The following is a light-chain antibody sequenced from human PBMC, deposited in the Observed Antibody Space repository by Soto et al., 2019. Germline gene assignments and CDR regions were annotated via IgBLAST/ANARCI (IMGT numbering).Light chain of an antibody. CDR3: QQHGQWPIT. J-gene: IGKJ5*01. Sequence: IMLTQSPATLSVSPGERSTLSCSASQSVNSNYLAWYQQKPGQAPRLLIYGISKRATDIPDRFSGSGSGTEFTLTISSLQPEDFATYYCQQHGQWPITFGQGTRLEIK. V-gene: IGKV3D-15*01. CDR1: QSVNSN. CDR2: GIS.